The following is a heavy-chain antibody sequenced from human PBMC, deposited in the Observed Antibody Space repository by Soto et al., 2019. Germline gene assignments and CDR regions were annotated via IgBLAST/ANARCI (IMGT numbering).Heavy chain of an antibody. CDR1: GFTFSTYW. CDR2: IKQDASEN. D-gene: IGHD6-13*01. V-gene: IGHV3-7*01. CDR3: ARVRAAAHGDY. Sequence: GGSLRLSCAASGFTFSTYWMHWVRQAPGKGLEWVANIKQDASENYYVDSVKGRFTISRDNAKNSLYLQMNSVRAEDTAVYYCARVRAAAHGDYWGQGTLVTVS. J-gene: IGHJ4*02.